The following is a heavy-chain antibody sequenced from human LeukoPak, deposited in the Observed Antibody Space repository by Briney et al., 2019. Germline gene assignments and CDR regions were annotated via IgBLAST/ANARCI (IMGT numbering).Heavy chain of an antibody. Sequence: GGSLRLSCAASGFTFSSYTMTWVRQPPGKGLEWVSSISGGGGDTYYAASVKGRFTISRDNSKNTLCLQMNSLRAEDTAVYYCARDWPSGWQQLPDYDAVDIWGQGTMVTVSS. CDR3: ARDWPSGWQQLPDYDAVDI. J-gene: IGHJ3*02. CDR2: ISGGGGDT. CDR1: GFTFSSYT. V-gene: IGHV3-23*01. D-gene: IGHD6-13*01.